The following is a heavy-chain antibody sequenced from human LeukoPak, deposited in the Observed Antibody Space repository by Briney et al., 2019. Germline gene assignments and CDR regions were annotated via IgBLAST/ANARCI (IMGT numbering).Heavy chain of an antibody. CDR2: ISASGGST. J-gene: IGHJ4*02. Sequence: GGSLRLSCAASGFTFSSSAMSWVRQVPGKGLEWVSGISASGGSTSYADSVRGRFTISRDNSGNTLYLQMNSLRAVDTAVYYCARVTGSYSFDYWGQGTLVTVSS. CDR3: ARVTGSYSFDY. D-gene: IGHD1-26*01. CDR1: GFTFSSSA. V-gene: IGHV3-23*01.